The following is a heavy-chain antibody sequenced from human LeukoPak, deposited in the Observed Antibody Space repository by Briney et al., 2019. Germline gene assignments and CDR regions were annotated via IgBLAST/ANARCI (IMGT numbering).Heavy chain of an antibody. J-gene: IGHJ4*02. CDR2: ISGSGGST. D-gene: IGHD3-10*01. CDR1: GFTFSGYA. Sequence: PGGSLRLSCAASGFTFSGYAMSWVRQAPGKGLEWVSAISGSGGSTYYADSVKGRFTISRDNSKNTLYLQMDSLRAEDTAVYYCAKDRETVRGVIFDYWGQGTLVTVSS. CDR3: AKDRETVRGVIFDY. V-gene: IGHV3-23*01.